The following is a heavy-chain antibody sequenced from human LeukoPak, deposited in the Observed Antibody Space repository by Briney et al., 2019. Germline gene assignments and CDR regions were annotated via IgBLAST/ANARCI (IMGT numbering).Heavy chain of an antibody. J-gene: IGHJ1*01. CDR1: GGSISSYY. D-gene: IGHD4-17*01. Sequence: SETLSLTCTVSGGSISSYYWSWIRQPPGKGLEWIGYIYYSGSASYNPSLKSRVTISVDTSKNQFSLKVRSVTAADTAVYYCARALYGDYPYSWGQGTLVTVSS. V-gene: IGHV4-59*01. CDR3: ARALYGDYPYS. CDR2: IYYSGSA.